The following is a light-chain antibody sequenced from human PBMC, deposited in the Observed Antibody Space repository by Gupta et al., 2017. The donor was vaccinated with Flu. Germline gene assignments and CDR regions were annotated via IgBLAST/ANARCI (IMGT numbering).Light chain of an antibody. Sequence: EIVLTQSTATLSLSRGERATLSCRASQSVTSQIVWYQQKPGQAPRLLIYDASNRATGSTARFSGSESGTDFTLTINTLEPEDFAVYFCQQRLKWPLTFGGGTKVEIK. J-gene: IGKJ4*01. CDR2: DAS. CDR3: QQRLKWPLT. V-gene: IGKV3-11*01. CDR1: QSVTSQ.